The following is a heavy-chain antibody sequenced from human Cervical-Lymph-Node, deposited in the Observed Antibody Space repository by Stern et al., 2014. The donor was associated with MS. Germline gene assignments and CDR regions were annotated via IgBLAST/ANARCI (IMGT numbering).Heavy chain of an antibody. CDR3: AIIRGGFSAGYFDP. J-gene: IGHJ4*02. V-gene: IGHV1-8*01. CDR1: GYTFTNYD. CDR2: VSPNTGDT. D-gene: IGHD3-10*01. Sequence: QLVQSGAEVKKPGASVKVSCKASGYTFTNYDVHWVRRATGQGLEWMGWVSPNTGDTGYPQKFQGRVTMTRVSSISTVYLEVTSLRPEDTAFYYCAIIRGGFSAGYFDPWGQGTLVTVSS.